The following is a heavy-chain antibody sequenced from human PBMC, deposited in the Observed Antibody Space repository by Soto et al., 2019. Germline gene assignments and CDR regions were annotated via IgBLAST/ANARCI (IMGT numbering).Heavy chain of an antibody. CDR3: AREGGYFDRSGSGVYHYYGVDV. J-gene: IGHJ6*02. D-gene: IGHD3-22*01. CDR1: GGPLSPYF. V-gene: IGHV4-4*07. Sequence: SETLSLTCTVSGGPLSPYFWSWIRQPAGKGLEWLGRIYYTGSTTYNAPLKSRVSLSLDTARNRISLTSRSVTAADTAVYYCAREGGYFDRSGSGVYHYYGVDVWGRGTTVTVSS. CDR2: IYYTGST.